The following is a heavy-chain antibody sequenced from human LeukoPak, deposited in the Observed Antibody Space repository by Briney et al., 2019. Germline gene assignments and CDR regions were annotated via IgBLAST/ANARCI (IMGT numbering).Heavy chain of an antibody. CDR2: ISGIGGST. CDR3: AKARYGDGRGFDY. Sequence: RGSLRLSCVPSGSMSNINAMNWVRQAPGKWLGWVSVISGIGGSTYYADSVKGRFSISRDNSKNTLYLQMNSLRTGDTAVYYCAKARYGDGRGFDYWGQGTPVTVSS. V-gene: IGHV3-23*01. J-gene: IGHJ4*02. D-gene: IGHD4-17*01. CDR1: GSMSNINA.